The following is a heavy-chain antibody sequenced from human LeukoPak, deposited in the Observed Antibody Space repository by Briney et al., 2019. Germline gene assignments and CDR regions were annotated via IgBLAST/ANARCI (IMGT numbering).Heavy chain of an antibody. CDR3: ARGYDYVWGSSEFDY. CDR2: INPNSGGT. V-gene: IGHV1-2*04. J-gene: IGHJ4*02. Sequence: ASVKVSCKASGYTFTGYYMHWVRQAPGQGLEWMGWINPNSGGTNYAQKFQGWATMTRDTSISTAYMELSRLRSDDTAVYYCARGYDYVWGSSEFDYWGQGTLVTVSS. D-gene: IGHD3-16*01. CDR1: GYTFTGYY.